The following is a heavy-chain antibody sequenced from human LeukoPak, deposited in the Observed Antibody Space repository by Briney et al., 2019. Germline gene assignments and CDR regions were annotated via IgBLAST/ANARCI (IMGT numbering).Heavy chain of an antibody. D-gene: IGHD6-13*01. Sequence: GGSLRLSCAASGFTFSSYAMPWVRQAPGKGLEWVAVISYDGSNKYYADSVKGRFTISRDNSKNTLYLQMNSLRAEDTAVYYCARDAQQLGYFDYWGQGTLVTVSA. CDR2: ISYDGSNK. J-gene: IGHJ4*02. CDR1: GFTFSSYA. CDR3: ARDAQQLGYFDY. V-gene: IGHV3-30-3*01.